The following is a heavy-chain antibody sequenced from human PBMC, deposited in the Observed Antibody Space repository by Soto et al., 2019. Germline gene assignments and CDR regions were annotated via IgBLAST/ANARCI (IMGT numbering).Heavy chain of an antibody. V-gene: IGHV3-30*18. J-gene: IGHJ6*02. D-gene: IGHD2-8*01. CDR2: ISYDGSNK. CDR1: GFTFSSYG. CDR3: AKGDYLIVLMVYAPTGMDV. Sequence: GGSLRLSCAASGFTFSSYGMHWVRQAPGKGLEWVAVISYDGSNKYYADSVKGRFTISRDNPKNTLYLQMNSLRAEDTAGYYCAKGDYLIVLMVYAPTGMDVWGQGTTVTVSS.